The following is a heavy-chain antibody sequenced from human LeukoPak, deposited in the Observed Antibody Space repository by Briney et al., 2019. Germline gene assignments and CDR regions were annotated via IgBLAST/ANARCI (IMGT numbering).Heavy chain of an antibody. CDR3: ARELLWFGKLSVDY. V-gene: IGHV1-2*02. CDR2: INPNSGGT. Sequence: ASVKVSCKASGYTFTGYYMHWVRQAPGQGLEWMGWINPNSGGTNYAQKFQGRVTMTRDTSISTAYMELSRLRSDDTAVYYCARELLWFGKLSVDYWGQGTLVTVSS. CDR1: GYTFTGYY. D-gene: IGHD3-10*01. J-gene: IGHJ4*02.